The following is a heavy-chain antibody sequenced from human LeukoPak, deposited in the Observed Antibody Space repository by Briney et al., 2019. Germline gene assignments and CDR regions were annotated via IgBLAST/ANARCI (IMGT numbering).Heavy chain of an antibody. J-gene: IGHJ2*01. Sequence: GGSLRLSCAASGFTFSSYGMHWVRQAPGKGLEWVAVIWYDGSEKYFAESVKGRFTISRDNSKNTLYLQMDSLRAEDTAVYYCARDIYKNGYRYFDLWGRGTLVTASS. CDR2: IWYDGSEK. CDR3: ARDIYKNGYRYFDL. V-gene: IGHV3-33*01. D-gene: IGHD1-1*01. CDR1: GFTFSSYG.